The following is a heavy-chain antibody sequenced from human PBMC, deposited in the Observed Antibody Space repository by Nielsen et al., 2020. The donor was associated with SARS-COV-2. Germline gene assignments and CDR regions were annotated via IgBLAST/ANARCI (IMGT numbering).Heavy chain of an antibody. CDR2: TYYRSKWYN. CDR3: ARSRGSWYYYYYGMDV. V-gene: IGHV6-1*01. Sequence: WIRQSPSRGLEWLGRTYYRSKWYNDYAVSVKSRITINPDTSKNQFSLKLSSVTAADTAVYYCARSRGSWYYYYYGMDVWGQGTTVTVSS. J-gene: IGHJ6*02. D-gene: IGHD6-13*01.